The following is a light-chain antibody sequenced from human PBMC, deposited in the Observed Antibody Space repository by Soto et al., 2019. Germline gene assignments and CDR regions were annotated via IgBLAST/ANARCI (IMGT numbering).Light chain of an antibody. V-gene: IGKV3-15*01. CDR3: QQYNHLPLYT. CDR2: DAS. CDR1: QSVSRN. J-gene: IGKJ2*01. Sequence: EVVMTQSPATLSVSPGERATLSCRASQSVSRNLAWYQQRPGRAPRLLIYDASTRATNIPTRFSGSGSGTEFTLNLSSLQSEDFAVYYCQQYNHLPLYTFGQGTKLEIK.